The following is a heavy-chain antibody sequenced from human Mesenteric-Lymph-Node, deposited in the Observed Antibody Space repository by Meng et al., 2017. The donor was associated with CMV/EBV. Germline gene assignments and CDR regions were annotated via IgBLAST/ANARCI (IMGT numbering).Heavy chain of an antibody. V-gene: IGHV3-30-3*01. CDR1: GFTFSSYA. Sequence: GESLKISCAVSGFTFSSYAMHWVRQAPGKGLEWVAVISYDGSNKYYADSVKGRFTISRDNSKNTLYLQMNSLRAEDMALYYCAKDLSSGGSSSYYGMDVWGQGTTVTVSS. D-gene: IGHD2-15*01. J-gene: IGHJ6*02. CDR2: ISYDGSNK. CDR3: AKDLSSGGSSSYYGMDV.